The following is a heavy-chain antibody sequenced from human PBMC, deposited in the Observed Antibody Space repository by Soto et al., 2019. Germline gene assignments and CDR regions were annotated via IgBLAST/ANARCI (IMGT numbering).Heavy chain of an antibody. CDR3: ARGVDSAKAGY. CDR1: GGSLTYTY. D-gene: IGHD5-18*01. Sequence: SETLSLTCSFSGGSLTYTYWSWIRQPLGKGLEWIGEISSYEGTNYNPSLNGRVTMSMDTSKNQVSLTLTSMTAADTAVYYCARGVDSAKAGYWGQGALVTVSS. CDR2: ISSYEGT. J-gene: IGHJ4*02. V-gene: IGHV4-34*01.